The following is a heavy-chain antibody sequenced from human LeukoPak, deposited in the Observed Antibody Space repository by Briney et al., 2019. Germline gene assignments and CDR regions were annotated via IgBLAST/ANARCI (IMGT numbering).Heavy chain of an antibody. CDR1: GYSFTDHY. J-gene: IGHJ3*02. V-gene: IGHV1-2*06. CDR2: INPNSGGT. Sequence: ASVKVSCKASGYSFTDHYMHWVRQAPGQGLEWMGRINPNSGGTNYAQKFQGRVTMTRDTSVSTAYMELSRLRSDDTAMYYCAREGPGQTDGFDIWGQGTMVTVSS. CDR3: AREGPGQTDGFDI.